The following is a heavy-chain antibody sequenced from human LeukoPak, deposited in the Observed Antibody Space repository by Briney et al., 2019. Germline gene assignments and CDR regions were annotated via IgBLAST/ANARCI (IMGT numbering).Heavy chain of an antibody. Sequence: SGGPLRLSCAASGFTFSRYWMHWVRQAPGKGLVWVSLIKNDGSSTTYADSVKGRFTISRDNAKNTLFLQMNSLRADDTAIYYCASALGGQGGHWGQGTLVTVSS. CDR3: ASALGGQGGH. CDR1: GFTFSRYW. CDR2: IKNDGSST. D-gene: IGHD1-26*01. V-gene: IGHV3-74*03. J-gene: IGHJ4*02.